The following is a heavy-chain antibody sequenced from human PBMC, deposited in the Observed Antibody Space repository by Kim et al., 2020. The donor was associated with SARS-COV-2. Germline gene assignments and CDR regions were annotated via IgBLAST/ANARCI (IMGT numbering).Heavy chain of an antibody. J-gene: IGHJ6*02. CDR2: INTGNGDT. CDR1: GYTFTTHS. Sequence: ASVKVSCKASGYTFTTHSIHWVRQAPGQRLEWMGWINTGNGDTYYSQEFQGRVTITRATSASTAYMELSSLRSEDTAVYYCARPVNIVGSAHQGMDVWGQGTTVTVSS. CDR3: ARPVNIVGSAHQGMDV. V-gene: IGHV1-3*04. D-gene: IGHD1-26*01.